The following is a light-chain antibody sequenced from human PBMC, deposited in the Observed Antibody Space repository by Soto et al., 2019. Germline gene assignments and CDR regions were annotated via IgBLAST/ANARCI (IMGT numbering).Light chain of an antibody. CDR1: KLGDKY. V-gene: IGLV3-1*01. CDR2: QDS. J-gene: IGLJ1*01. Sequence: SYGLTQPPSVSVSPGQTASITCSGDKLGDKYACWYQQKPGQSPVLVIYQDSKRPSGIPERFSGSNSGNTATLTISETQTMDEADYYCQAWDSSTGHVFGTGTKLTVL. CDR3: QAWDSSTGHV.